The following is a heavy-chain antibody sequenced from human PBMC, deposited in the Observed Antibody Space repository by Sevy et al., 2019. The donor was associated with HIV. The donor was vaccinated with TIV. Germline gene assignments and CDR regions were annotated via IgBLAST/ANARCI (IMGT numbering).Heavy chain of an antibody. V-gene: IGHV3-21*01. J-gene: IGHJ4*02. D-gene: IGHD3-22*01. Sequence: GGSLRLSCAASGFTFSSSSMNWVRQAPGKGLEWVSSISSSSSYRYYADSVKGRFTISRDNAKNSLYLQMNSLRAEDTAVYYCARADIPMTTYYFDYWGQGTLVTVSS. CDR2: ISSSSSYR. CDR1: GFTFSSSS. CDR3: ARADIPMTTYYFDY.